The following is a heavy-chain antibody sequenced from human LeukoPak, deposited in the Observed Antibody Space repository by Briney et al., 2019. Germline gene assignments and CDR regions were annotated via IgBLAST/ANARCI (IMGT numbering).Heavy chain of an antibody. V-gene: IGHV4-39*01. CDR1: GGSISSSSYY. J-gene: IGHJ4*02. D-gene: IGHD2-21*02. Sequence: SETLSLTCTVSGGSISSSSYYWGWIRQPQGKGVEWIGSIYYSGSTYYNPSLKSRVTISVDTSKNQFSLKLSSVTAADTAVYYCARRAPIVVVTSYYFDYWGQGTLVTVSS. CDR3: ARRAPIVVVTSYYFDY. CDR2: IYYSGST.